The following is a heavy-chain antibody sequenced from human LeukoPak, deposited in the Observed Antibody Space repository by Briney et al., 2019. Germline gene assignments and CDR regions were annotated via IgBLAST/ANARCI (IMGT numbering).Heavy chain of an antibody. J-gene: IGHJ4*02. V-gene: IGHV3-48*04. Sequence: GGSLRLSCAASGFTFSSYSMNWVRQAPGKGLEWVSYISSSSSTIYYADSVKGRFTISRDNAKDSLYLQMNSLRAEDTAVYYCARDALLMVRRVIITRQAYYFDYWGQGTLVTVSS. D-gene: IGHD3-10*01. CDR2: ISSSSSTI. CDR3: ARDALLMVRRVIITRQAYYFDY. CDR1: GFTFSSYS.